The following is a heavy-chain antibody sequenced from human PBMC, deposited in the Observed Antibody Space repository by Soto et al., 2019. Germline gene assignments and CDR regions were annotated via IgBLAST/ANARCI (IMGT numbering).Heavy chain of an antibody. V-gene: IGHV2-5*02. CDR2: IYWDDDK. CDR1: GFSLSTSGVG. D-gene: IGHD4-4*01. CDR3: AHRRLSYSNYAGRRNWFDP. J-gene: IGHJ5*02. Sequence: SGPTLVKPTQTLTLTCTFSGFSLSTSGVGVGWIRQPPGKALEWLALIYWDDDKRYSPSLKSRLTITKDTSKNQVVLTMTNMDPVDTATYYCAHRRLSYSNYAGRRNWFDPWGQGTLVTVSS.